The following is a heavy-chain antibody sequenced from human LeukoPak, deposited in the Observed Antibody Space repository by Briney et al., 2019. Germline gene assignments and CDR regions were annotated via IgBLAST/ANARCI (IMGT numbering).Heavy chain of an antibody. Sequence: ASVKVSCKASGYTFTGYYMHWVRQAPGQGLEWMGWIYPNSGATKYAQKFQGRVTMTRYTSISTAYMELSGLRSDDTAVYYCGTLLSNGPFDYWGQGSLVTVSS. V-gene: IGHV1-2*02. CDR1: GYTFTGYY. CDR3: GTLLSNGPFDY. CDR2: IYPNSGAT. J-gene: IGHJ4*02.